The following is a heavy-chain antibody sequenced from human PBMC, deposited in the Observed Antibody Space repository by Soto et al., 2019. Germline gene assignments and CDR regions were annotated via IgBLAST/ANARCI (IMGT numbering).Heavy chain of an antibody. Sequence: QVKLVQSGGEVKKPGASVKVSCKASGYTFTNYSMHWVRQAPGQRLEWMGWITAGNGNTIHSQKIQGRVMITADISASTASIELSSLRSADTALYYCARGAVSGKFEFWGQGTLVTVAS. D-gene: IGHD1-26*01. V-gene: IGHV1-3*01. J-gene: IGHJ4*02. CDR2: ITAGNGNT. CDR3: ARGAVSGKFEF. CDR1: GYTFTNYS.